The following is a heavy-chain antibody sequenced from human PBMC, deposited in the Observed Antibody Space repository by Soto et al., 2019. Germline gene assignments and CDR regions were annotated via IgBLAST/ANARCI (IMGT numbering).Heavy chain of an antibody. CDR2: INPNSGGT. V-gene: IGHV1-2*04. Sequence: QVQLVQSGAEVEKPGASVKVSCKASGYTFTGYYMHWVRQAPGQGLEWMGWINPNSGGTNYAQKFQGWVTMTRDTSISTAYMELSRLRSDDTAVYYCARGVGIAAAGNWFDPWGQGTLVTVSS. J-gene: IGHJ5*02. CDR1: GYTFTGYY. D-gene: IGHD6-13*01. CDR3: ARGVGIAAAGNWFDP.